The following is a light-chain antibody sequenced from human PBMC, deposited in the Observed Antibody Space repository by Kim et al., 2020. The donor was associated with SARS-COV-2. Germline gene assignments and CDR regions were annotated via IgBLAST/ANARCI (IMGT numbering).Light chain of an antibody. V-gene: IGLV4-60*03. J-gene: IGLJ2*01. CDR2: LEGSGSY. Sequence: QLVLTQSSSASASLGSSVKLTCTLSSGHSSYIIAWHQQQPGKAPRYLMKLEGSGSYNKGSGVPDRFSGSSSGADRYLTISNLQSEDEADYYCETWDSTPVFGGGTQLTVL. CDR1: SGHSSYI. CDR3: ETWDSTPV.